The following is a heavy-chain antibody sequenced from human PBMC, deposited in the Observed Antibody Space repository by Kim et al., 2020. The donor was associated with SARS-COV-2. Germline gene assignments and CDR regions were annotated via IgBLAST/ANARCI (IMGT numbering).Heavy chain of an antibody. Sequence: GGSLRLSCAASGFTFSSYSMNWVRQAPGKGLEWVSYISSSSSTIYYADSVKGRFTISRDNAKNSLYLQMNSLRDEDTAVYYCAREEQLVLYWYFDLWGRGTLVTVSS. D-gene: IGHD6-6*01. CDR1: GFTFSSYS. J-gene: IGHJ2*01. V-gene: IGHV3-48*02. CDR2: ISSSSSTI. CDR3: AREEQLVLYWYFDL.